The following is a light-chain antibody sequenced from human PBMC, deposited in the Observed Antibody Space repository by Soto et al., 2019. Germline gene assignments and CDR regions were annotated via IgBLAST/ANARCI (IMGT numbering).Light chain of an antibody. V-gene: IGLV2-8*01. CDR3: QAYDYSLTASV. CDR1: SSDIGGYNF. J-gene: IGLJ3*02. Sequence: QSALTQPPSASGSPGQSVTISCTGTSSDIGGYNFVSWYQQHPGKAPKLMIDEVNKRPSGVPDRFSGSKSGNTASLTVSGLQAEDEADYYCQAYDYSLTASVFGGGTKLTVL. CDR2: EVN.